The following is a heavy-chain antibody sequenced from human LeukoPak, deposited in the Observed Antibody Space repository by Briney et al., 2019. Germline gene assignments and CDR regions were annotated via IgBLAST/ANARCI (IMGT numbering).Heavy chain of an antibody. Sequence: GGSLRLSCVASGFTFTSYWMSWVRQAPGKGLEWVSVIYSDGTTYNADSVKGRFTISRDNSKNTLYLQINSLRAEDTAVYYCARGIAAAGTGLYNWGQGTLLTVSS. CDR1: GFTFTSYW. V-gene: IGHV3-53*01. CDR2: IYSDGTT. J-gene: IGHJ4*02. CDR3: ARGIAAAGTGLYN. D-gene: IGHD6-13*01.